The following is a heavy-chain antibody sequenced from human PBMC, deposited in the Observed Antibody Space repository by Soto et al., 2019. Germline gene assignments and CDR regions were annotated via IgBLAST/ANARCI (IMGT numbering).Heavy chain of an antibody. CDR1: GFTFSGYA. V-gene: IGHV3-23*01. CDR2: ISGSGGST. J-gene: IGHJ2*01. D-gene: IGHD1-26*01. CDR3: ARVGQGAWYFDL. Sequence: GGSLRLSCAASGFTFSGYAVSWVRQAPGKGLEWVSAISGSGGSTYYADSVKGRFTVSRDNAENTLYLQMTSLRTEDTAVYYCARVGQGAWYFDLWGRGTLVTVSS.